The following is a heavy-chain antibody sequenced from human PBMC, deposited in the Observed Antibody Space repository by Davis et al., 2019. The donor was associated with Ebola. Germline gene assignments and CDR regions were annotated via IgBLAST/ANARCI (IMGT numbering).Heavy chain of an antibody. V-gene: IGHV3-48*04. J-gene: IGHJ6*02. CDR2: ISSSSSTI. CDR3: ARDNSWTTAGTEYYYYGMDV. CDR1: GFTFSTYS. D-gene: IGHD6-13*01. Sequence: PGGSLRLSCAASGFTFSTYSMNWVRQAPGKGLEWVSYISSSSSTIYYADSVKGRFTISRDNAKNSLYLQMNSLRAEDTAVYYCARDNSWTTAGTEYYYYGMDVWGQGTTVTVSS.